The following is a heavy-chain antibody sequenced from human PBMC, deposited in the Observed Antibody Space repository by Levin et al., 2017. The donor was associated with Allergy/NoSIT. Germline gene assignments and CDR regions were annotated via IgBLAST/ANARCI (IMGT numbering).Heavy chain of an antibody. J-gene: IGHJ4*02. CDR2: IIPIFGTA. Sequence: KISCKASGGTFSSYAISWVRQAPGQGLEWMGGIIPIFGTANYAQKFQGRVTITADESTSTAYMELSSLRSEDTAVYYCARGRSGSYSGNFDYWGQGTLVTVSS. D-gene: IGHD1-26*01. CDR1: GGTFSSYA. CDR3: ARGRSGSYSGNFDY. V-gene: IGHV1-69*01.